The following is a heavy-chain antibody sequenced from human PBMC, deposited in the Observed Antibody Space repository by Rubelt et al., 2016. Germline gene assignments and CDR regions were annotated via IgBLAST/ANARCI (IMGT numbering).Heavy chain of an antibody. V-gene: IGHV1-18*01. CDR1: GYTFTSYG. CDR3: ARDPYGDRHHDY. CDR2: ISAYNGNT. D-gene: IGHD4-17*01. Sequence: QVQLVQSGAEVKKPGASVKVSCKASGYTFTSYGISWVRQAPGQGLEWMGWISAYNGNTNYAKKRQGRFTMTADTSTSTAYMELRSLRSDDTAVYYCARDPYGDRHHDYWGQGTLVTVSS. J-gene: IGHJ4*02.